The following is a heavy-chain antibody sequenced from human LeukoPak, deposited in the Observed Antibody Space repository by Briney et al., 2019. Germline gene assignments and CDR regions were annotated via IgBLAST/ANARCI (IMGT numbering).Heavy chain of an antibody. CDR1: GGSISSGDYY. CDR3: ARDLPGGSGWFNWFDP. J-gene: IGHJ5*02. Sequence: PSQTLSLTCTVSGGSISSGDYYWSWIRQPPGKGLEWIGYIYYSGSTYYNPSLKSRVTISVDTSKNQFSLKLSSVTAADTAVYYCARDLPGGSGWFNWFDPWGQGTLVTVSS. D-gene: IGHD6-19*01. CDR2: IYYSGST. V-gene: IGHV4-30-4*01.